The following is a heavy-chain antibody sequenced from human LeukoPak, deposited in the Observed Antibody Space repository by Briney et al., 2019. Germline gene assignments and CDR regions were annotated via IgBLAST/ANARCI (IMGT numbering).Heavy chain of an antibody. J-gene: IGHJ5*02. V-gene: IGHV3-21*01. D-gene: IGHD2-21*02. CDR3: ARDNTYCGGDCYPFRDTYNWFDP. CDR1: GFTFSSYS. Sequence: GGSLRLSCAASGFTFSSYSMSGVRQAPGKRLEWVLSISSSSSYIYYTASVKGRFTISRDNAKNSLYLQMNSLRAEDTAVYYCARDNTYCGGDCYPFRDTYNWFDPWGQGTLVTVSS. CDR2: ISSSSSYI.